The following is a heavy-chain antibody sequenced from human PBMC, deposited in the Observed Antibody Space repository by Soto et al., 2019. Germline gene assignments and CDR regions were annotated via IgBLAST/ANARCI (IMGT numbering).Heavy chain of an antibody. Sequence: EVQLLESGGGLVQPGGSLRLSCAASGFTFSSYAMSWVRQAPGKGLEWVSAISGSGGSTYYADSVKSRFTISRDNSKNQQYLQMSSLRAEDTAVYYCAKDDSSSWSHSFDDWGQRTLVTVS. CDR2: ISGSGGST. CDR1: GFTFSSYA. CDR3: AKDDSSSWSHSFDD. D-gene: IGHD6-13*01. V-gene: IGHV3-23*01. J-gene: IGHJ4*02.